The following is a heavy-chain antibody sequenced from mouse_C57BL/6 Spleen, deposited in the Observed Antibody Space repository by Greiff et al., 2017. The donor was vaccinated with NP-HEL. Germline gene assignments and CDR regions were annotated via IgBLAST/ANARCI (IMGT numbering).Heavy chain of an antibody. CDR1: GYTFTSYW. V-gene: IGHV1-61*01. D-gene: IGHD1-2*01. CDR3: ARSATTAPWFAY. Sequence: VQLQQPGAELVRPGSSVKLSCKASGYTFTSYWMDWVKQRPGQGLEWIGNIYPSDSETHYNQKFKDKATLTVDKSSSTAYMQLSSLTSEDSAVYYCARSATTAPWFAYWGQGTLVTVSA. CDR2: IYPSDSET. J-gene: IGHJ3*01.